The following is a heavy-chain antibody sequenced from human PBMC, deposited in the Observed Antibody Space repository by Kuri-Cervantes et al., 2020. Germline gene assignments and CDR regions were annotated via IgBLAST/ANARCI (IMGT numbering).Heavy chain of an antibody. D-gene: IGHD2-15*01. CDR3: ARGAPQYCSGGSCFYYYYYGMDV. Sequence: SETLSLTCTVSGGSISTGGFYWNWIRQHPGKGLEWIGYISYSGSTYYNPSLKSRVTISVDTSKNQSFLRLSSVTAADTAVYYCARGAPQYCSGGSCFYYYYYGMDVWGQGTTVTVSS. CDR1: GGSISTGGFY. CDR2: ISYSGST. V-gene: IGHV4-31*03. J-gene: IGHJ6*02.